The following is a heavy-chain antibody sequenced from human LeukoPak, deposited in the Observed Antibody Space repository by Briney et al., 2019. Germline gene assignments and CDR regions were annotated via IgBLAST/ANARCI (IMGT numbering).Heavy chain of an antibody. Sequence: GGSLRLSCAASGFTFSSYGMGWVRQAPGKGLEWVSAISGSGSYTDYADSVKGRFTISRDNSKNTLYLQMNSLRAEDTAVYYCAKDHRIAAALNDYWGQGTLVTVSS. V-gene: IGHV3-23*01. CDR2: ISGSGSYT. J-gene: IGHJ4*02. D-gene: IGHD6-13*01. CDR3: AKDHRIAAALNDY. CDR1: GFTFSSYG.